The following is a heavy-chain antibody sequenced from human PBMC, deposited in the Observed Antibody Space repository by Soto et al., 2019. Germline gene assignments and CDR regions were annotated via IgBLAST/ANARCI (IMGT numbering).Heavy chain of an antibody. CDR2: IYPGDSDT. Sequence: PGESLKVSCKGSGYSFTSYWVGGVRQMPGKGLEWMGIIYPGDSDTRYSPSFQGQVTISADKSISTAYLQWSSLKASDTAMYYCARGIGYSSVGFDYWGQGTLVTVSS. J-gene: IGHJ4*02. D-gene: IGHD6-19*01. CDR1: GYSFTSYW. V-gene: IGHV5-51*01. CDR3: ARGIGYSSVGFDY.